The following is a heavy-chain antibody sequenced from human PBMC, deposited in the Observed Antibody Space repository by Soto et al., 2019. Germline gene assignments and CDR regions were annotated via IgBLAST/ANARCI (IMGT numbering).Heavy chain of an antibody. V-gene: IGHV1-69*13. CDR1: GGTFSSYA. D-gene: IGHD3-22*01. CDR2: IIPIFGTA. CDR3: ARDRGPSSGYYPYWFDS. Sequence: GASVKVSCKASGGTFSSYAISWVRQAPGQGLEWMGEIIPIFGTANYAQKFQGRVTITADESTSTAYMELSSLRSEDTAVYYCARDRGPSSGYYPYWFDSWGQGTLVTVSS. J-gene: IGHJ5*01.